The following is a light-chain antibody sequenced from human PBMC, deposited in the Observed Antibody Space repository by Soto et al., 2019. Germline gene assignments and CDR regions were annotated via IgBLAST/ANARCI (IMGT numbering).Light chain of an antibody. CDR3: QQYHLYPLT. CDR2: SVS. Sequence: EIVMTQSPATLSVSPGERATLSCRASRSVASNLAWYQQKPGQAPRLLIYSVSARATGVPARFSGSGSGTEFTLTISSLQSEDFATYYCQQYHLYPLTFGGGTKVEMK. J-gene: IGKJ4*01. CDR1: RSVASN. V-gene: IGKV3-15*01.